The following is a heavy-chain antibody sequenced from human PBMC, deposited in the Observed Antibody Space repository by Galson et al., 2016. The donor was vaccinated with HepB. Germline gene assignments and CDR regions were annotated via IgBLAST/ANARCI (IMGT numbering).Heavy chain of an antibody. CDR2: IYAGDSDT. CDR3: ARRDDSLTGYSY. CDR1: GYKFSSSW. V-gene: IGHV5-51*01. Sequence: QSGAEVKEPGESLKISCKASGYKFSSSWIGWVRQVPGKGLEWMGVIYAGDSDTSYSPSFHGQVTISADEATTTAYVQWSSLRASDTAIYYCARRDDSLTGYSYWGQGTLVTVS. D-gene: IGHD3-9*01. J-gene: IGHJ4*02.